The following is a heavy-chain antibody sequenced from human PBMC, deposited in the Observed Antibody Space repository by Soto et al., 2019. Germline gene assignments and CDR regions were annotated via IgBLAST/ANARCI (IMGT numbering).Heavy chain of an antibody. Sequence: QVQLVQSGAEVKEPGASVKISCKASGYTFTSYGISWVRQAPGQGLEWMSWISAYNGDTNYAQKVQGRVTMTTDTSTSTAFLELRSLRFDDTAVYYCVRDPDGHIDFDYWGQGTLVTDSS. J-gene: IGHJ4*02. CDR2: ISAYNGDT. CDR3: VRDPDGHIDFDY. CDR1: GYTFTSYG. V-gene: IGHV1-18*01.